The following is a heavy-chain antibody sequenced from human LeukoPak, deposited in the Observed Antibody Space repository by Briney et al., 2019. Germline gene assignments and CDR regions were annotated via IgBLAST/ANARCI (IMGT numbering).Heavy chain of an antibody. Sequence: GESLKISCQGSGYSFSNYWIGWVRQMPGKGLEWMGIIYPGDSDTRYSPSFQGQVTISADKSISTAYLQWSSLKASDTAMYYCARARVRGTDAFDIWGQGTMVTVSS. CDR2: IYPGDSDT. D-gene: IGHD3-10*01. CDR3: ARARVRGTDAFDI. V-gene: IGHV5-51*01. CDR1: GYSFSNYW. J-gene: IGHJ3*02.